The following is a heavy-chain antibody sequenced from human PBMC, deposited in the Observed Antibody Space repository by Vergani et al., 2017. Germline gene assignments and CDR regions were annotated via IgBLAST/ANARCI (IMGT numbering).Heavy chain of an antibody. V-gene: IGHV3-33*01. Sequence: QVQLVESGGGVVQPGTSLRLSYAASGFIFNNHGMQWVRQAPGKGLEWVALIRYDGSNTYYADSVKGRFTISRDNSKNTLFLQMNSLRPEDTAVYYCARDTVTGSRYFDYWGQGTLVTVSS. CDR1: GFIFNNHG. CDR3: ARDTVTGSRYFDY. J-gene: IGHJ4*02. CDR2: IRYDGSNT. D-gene: IGHD6-19*01.